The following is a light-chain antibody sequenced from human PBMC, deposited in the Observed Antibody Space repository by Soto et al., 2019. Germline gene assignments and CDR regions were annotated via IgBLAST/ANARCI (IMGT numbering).Light chain of an antibody. CDR3: QHRSSWPLT. CDR1: QSVRSY. V-gene: IGKV3-11*01. Sequence: EIVLTQSPATLSLSPGERATLSCRASQSVRSYLAWYQQKPGQAPRLLIYDASNRATGIPARFSGSGSGTDFTLTISSLEPEDFAVYYCQHRSSWPLTVGGGTKVEI. CDR2: DAS. J-gene: IGKJ4*01.